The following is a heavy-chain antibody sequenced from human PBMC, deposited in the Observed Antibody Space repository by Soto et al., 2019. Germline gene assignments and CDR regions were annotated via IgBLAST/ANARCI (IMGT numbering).Heavy chain of an antibody. CDR3: VRDFVGPGLDY. Sequence: LRLSCATSGFNFRNFGMHWVRQAPGKGLEWVTFISFDASRKYYPDSLKGRFTVSRDNSNNTLFLQMNSLNVEDTAIYYCVRDFVGPGLDYWGQGTLVTVSS. D-gene: IGHD1-26*01. V-gene: IGHV3-33*05. CDR2: ISFDASRK. CDR1: GFNFRNFG. J-gene: IGHJ4*02.